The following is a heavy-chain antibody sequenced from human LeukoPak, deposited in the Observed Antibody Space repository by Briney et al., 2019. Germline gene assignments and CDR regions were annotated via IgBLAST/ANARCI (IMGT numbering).Heavy chain of an antibody. Sequence: GGSLRLSCAASGFTFSSYWMSWVRQAPGKGLEWVANINQDGRRKHYVDSVKGRFTVSRDNAEKSLYLQINSLRAEDTAIYYCARLWGDATIFDLWGQGTLVTVSS. D-gene: IGHD5-12*01. CDR3: ARLWGDATIFDL. CDR2: INQDGRRK. CDR1: GFTFSSYW. V-gene: IGHV3-7*01. J-gene: IGHJ4*02.